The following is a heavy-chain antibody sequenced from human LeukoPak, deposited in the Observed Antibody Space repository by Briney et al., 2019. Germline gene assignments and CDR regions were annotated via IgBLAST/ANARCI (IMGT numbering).Heavy chain of an antibody. CDR2: INSDGSST. J-gene: IGHJ4*02. Sequence: GGSLRLSCAASGFTLSNYWMHWVRQAPGEGLVWVSRINSDGSSTIYADSVKGRFTISRDNAKNTLYLQMNSLRAEDTAVYYCATEGALGKYSSFDYWGQGTLVTVSS. D-gene: IGHD5-18*01. CDR3: ATEGALGKYSSFDY. CDR1: GFTLSNYW. V-gene: IGHV3-74*01.